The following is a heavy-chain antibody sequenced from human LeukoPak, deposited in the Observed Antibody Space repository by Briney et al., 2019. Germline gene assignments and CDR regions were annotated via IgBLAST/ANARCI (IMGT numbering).Heavy chain of an antibody. D-gene: IGHD3-16*02. J-gene: IGHJ4*02. CDR3: ARDRGIMTTFGGVIAKGAHY. V-gene: IGHV4-30-4*07. CDR1: ADSISRGGYS. CDR2: IYDSGNT. Sequence: SETLSLTCAVSADSISRGGYSWGWIRQPPGRGLEGIGYIYDSGNTYYNPSLKSRVTISIDTSKNQFSLKLSSVTAADTAVYYCARDRGIMTTFGGVIAKGAHYWGQGTLVTVSS.